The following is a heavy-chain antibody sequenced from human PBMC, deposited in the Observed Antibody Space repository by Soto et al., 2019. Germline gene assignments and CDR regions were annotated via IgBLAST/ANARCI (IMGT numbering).Heavy chain of an antibody. CDR2: IYYSGST. CDR1: GGSISSYY. D-gene: IGHD3-9*01. V-gene: IGHV4-59*01. J-gene: IGHJ3*02. CDR3: ARGTPLRYFDWLLRVNAFDI. Sequence: SETLSLTCTVSGGSISSYYWSWIRQPPGKGLEWIGYIYYSGSTNYNPSLKSRVTISVDTSKNQFSLRLSSVTAADTAVYYCARGTPLRYFDWLLRVNAFDIWGQGTMVTVSS.